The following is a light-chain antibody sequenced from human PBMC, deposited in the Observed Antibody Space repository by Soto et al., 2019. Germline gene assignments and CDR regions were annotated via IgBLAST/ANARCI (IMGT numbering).Light chain of an antibody. CDR3: QQRSNWPLLT. Sequence: EIVLTQSPATLSLSPGERATLSCRASQSVSSYLAWYQQKPGQAPRLLIYGASNRATGIPPRFSGSGSGTDFTLTSSSLEPEDFAVYYCQQRSNWPLLTFGGGTKVEI. V-gene: IGKV3-11*01. J-gene: IGKJ4*01. CDR2: GAS. CDR1: QSVSSY.